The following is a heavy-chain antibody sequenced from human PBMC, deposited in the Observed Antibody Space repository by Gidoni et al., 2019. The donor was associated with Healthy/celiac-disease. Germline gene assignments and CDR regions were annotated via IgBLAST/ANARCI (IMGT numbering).Heavy chain of an antibody. CDR2: IYSGGST. D-gene: IGHD6-19*01. CDR1: GLNGSSNY. Sequence: EGKMVETGGGLIQPGGYLGRTREAAGLNGSSNYMSWVRQAPGKGLEWVSVIYSGGSTYYADSVKGRFTISTDNSKNTLYLQLTSLRAEDTAVYYCARAHMPGYSSVWYFDYWGQGTLVTVSS. V-gene: IGHV3-53*02. CDR3: ARAHMPGYSSVWYFDY. J-gene: IGHJ4*02.